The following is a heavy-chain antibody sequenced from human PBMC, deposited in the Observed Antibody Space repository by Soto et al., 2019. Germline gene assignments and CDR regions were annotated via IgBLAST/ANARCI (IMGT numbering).Heavy chain of an antibody. CDR1: GGTFSSYA. CDR2: IIPIFGTA. J-gene: IGHJ3*02. D-gene: IGHD2-2*03. Sequence: SVKVSCKASGGTFSSYAISWVRQAPGQGLEWMGGIIPIFGTANYAQKFQGRVTITADESTSTAYMELSSLRSEDTAVYYCARSATMDGDAFDIWGQGTMLTVSS. V-gene: IGHV1-69*13. CDR3: ARSATMDGDAFDI.